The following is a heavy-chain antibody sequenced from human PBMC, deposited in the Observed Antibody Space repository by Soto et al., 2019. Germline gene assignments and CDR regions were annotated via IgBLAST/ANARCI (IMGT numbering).Heavy chain of an antibody. V-gene: IGHV3-23*01. J-gene: IGHJ4*02. CDR3: GMPMDLVAYDY. CDR2: ITSSGDGT. D-gene: IGHD5-12*01. Sequence: VQLLESGGRVVQPGGSLRLSCAASGFTFISHDMSWIRQAPGKGLEWVSAITSSGDGTRYADPVQGRFSISIDNSKDTGYLQITNLRTENTAIYYCGMPMDLVAYDYRCPGTLVTVSS. CDR1: GFTFISHD.